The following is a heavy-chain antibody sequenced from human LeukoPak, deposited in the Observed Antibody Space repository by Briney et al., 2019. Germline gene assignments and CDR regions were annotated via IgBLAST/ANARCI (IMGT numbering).Heavy chain of an antibody. CDR2: ISSSGSTI. CDR1: GFTFSSYE. Sequence: GGSLRLSCAASGFTFSSYEMNWVRQAPGKGPEWVSYISSSGSTIYYADSVKGRFTISGDNAKNSLYLQMNSLRAEDTAVYYCARDPPYYYDSSGYEGGDYWGQGTLVTVSS. V-gene: IGHV3-48*03. D-gene: IGHD3-22*01. CDR3: ARDPPYYYDSSGYEGGDY. J-gene: IGHJ4*02.